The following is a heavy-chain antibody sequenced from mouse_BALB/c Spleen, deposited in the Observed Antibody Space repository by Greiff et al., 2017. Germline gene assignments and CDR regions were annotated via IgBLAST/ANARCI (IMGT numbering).Heavy chain of an antibody. Sequence: DVMLVESGGGLVKPGGSLKLSCAASGFTFSSYAMSWVRQTPEKRLEWVASISSGGSTYYPDSVKGRFTISRDNARNILYLQMSSLRSEDTAMYYCARGGDYDYDGGFDYWGQGTTLTVSS. J-gene: IGHJ2*01. CDR2: ISSGGST. D-gene: IGHD2-4*01. CDR3: ARGGDYDYDGGFDY. CDR1: GFTFSSYA. V-gene: IGHV5-6-5*01.